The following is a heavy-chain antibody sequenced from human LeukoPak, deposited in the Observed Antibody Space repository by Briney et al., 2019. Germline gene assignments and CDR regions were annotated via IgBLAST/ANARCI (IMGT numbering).Heavy chain of an antibody. CDR2: ISGSGGST. CDR3: AKGLAARPGYYYYGMDV. J-gene: IGHJ6*02. CDR1: GFTFSSYA. V-gene: IGHV3-23*01. Sequence: GGSLRLSCAASGFTFSSYAMSWVRQAPGKGLEWVSAISGSGGSTYYADSVKGRFTISRDNSKNTLYLQMNSLSAEDTAVYYCAKGLAARPGYYYYGMDVWGQGTTVTVSS. D-gene: IGHD6-6*01.